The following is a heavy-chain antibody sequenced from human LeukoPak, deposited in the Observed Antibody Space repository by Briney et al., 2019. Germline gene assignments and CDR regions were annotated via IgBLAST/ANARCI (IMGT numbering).Heavy chain of an antibody. CDR1: GGTFSSYA. D-gene: IGHD3-3*01. Sequence: SVKVSCKASGGTFSSYAISWVRQAPGQGLEWMGGIIPIFGTANYARKFQGRVTITTDESTSTAYMELSSLRSEDTAVYYCARVAYYDFWMTGTWFDPWGQGTLVTVSS. CDR2: IIPIFGTA. CDR3: ARVAYYDFWMTGTWFDP. J-gene: IGHJ5*02. V-gene: IGHV1-69*05.